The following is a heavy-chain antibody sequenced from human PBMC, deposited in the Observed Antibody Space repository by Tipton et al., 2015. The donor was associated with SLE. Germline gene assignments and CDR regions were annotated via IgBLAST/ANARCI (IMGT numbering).Heavy chain of an antibody. J-gene: IGHJ4*02. CDR2: ISWDGGTT. Sequence: QLVQSGGVVVQPGGSLRLSCAASGFTFDDYAMHWVRQSPGKGLEWVSLISWDGGTTNYADSVRGRFTISRDNSKNSLYLQMNSLRTEDTALYYCAKDGEIEFWSGPDYWGQGTLVTVSS. D-gene: IGHD3-3*01. CDR3: AKDGEIEFWSGPDY. V-gene: IGHV3-43*01. CDR1: GFTFDDYA.